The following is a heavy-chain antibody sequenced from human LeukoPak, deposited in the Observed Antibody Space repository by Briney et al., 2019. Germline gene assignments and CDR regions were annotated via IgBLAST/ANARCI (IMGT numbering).Heavy chain of an antibody. J-gene: IGHJ4*02. CDR3: AKDTQLAQWLVDY. CDR1: GFPFTSFG. CDR2: ISFDGSDK. Sequence: PGGSLRLSCAASGFPFTSFGIHWVRQAPGKGLDWVAAISFDGSDKYYADSVKGRFTISRDNSKNTVYLQMNSLRAEDTAVYYCAKDTQLAQWLVDYWGQGTVVTVTS. V-gene: IGHV3-30*18. D-gene: IGHD6-19*01.